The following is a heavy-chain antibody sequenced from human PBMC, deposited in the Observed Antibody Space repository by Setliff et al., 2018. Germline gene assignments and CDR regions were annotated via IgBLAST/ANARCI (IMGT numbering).Heavy chain of an antibody. CDR2: LHTSGSI. CDR3: ARDNTMVGATDY. D-gene: IGHD1-26*01. CDR1: DGSISSGTYY. V-gene: IGHV4-61*02. Sequence: SETLSLTCTVSDGSISSGTYYWSWIRQPAGKGLEWIGRLHTSGSIDYNPSLKSRVTISVDTSKNQFSLRLRSVTAADTAVYFCARDNTMVGATDYWGLGTLVTVSS. J-gene: IGHJ4*02.